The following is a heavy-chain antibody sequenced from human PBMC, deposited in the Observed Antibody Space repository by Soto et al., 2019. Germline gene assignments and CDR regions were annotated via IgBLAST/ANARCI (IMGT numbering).Heavy chain of an antibody. CDR1: GFTFSNAW. CDR3: TTSVAGFWSGYYGLNNFDY. D-gene: IGHD3-3*01. V-gene: IGHV3-15*01. J-gene: IGHJ4*02. Sequence: PGGSLRLSCAASGFTFSNAWMSWVRQAPGKGLEWVGRIKSKTDGGTTDYAAPVKGRFTISRDDSKNTLYLQMNSLKTEDTAVYYCTTSVAGFWSGYYGLNNFDYWGQGTLVTVSS. CDR2: IKSKTDGGTT.